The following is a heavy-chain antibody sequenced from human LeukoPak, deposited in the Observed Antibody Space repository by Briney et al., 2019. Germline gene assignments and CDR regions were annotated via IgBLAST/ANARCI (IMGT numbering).Heavy chain of an antibody. V-gene: IGHV1-18*01. Sequence: GASVKVSCKASGYTFTSYGISWVRQAPGQGLEWMGRISAYNGNTNYAQKLQGRVTMTTDTSTSTAYMELRSLRSDDTAVYYCARDKGWSCSSTSCYPDYWGQGTLVTVSS. CDR1: GYTFTSYG. CDR2: ISAYNGNT. D-gene: IGHD2-2*01. J-gene: IGHJ4*02. CDR3: ARDKGWSCSSTSCYPDY.